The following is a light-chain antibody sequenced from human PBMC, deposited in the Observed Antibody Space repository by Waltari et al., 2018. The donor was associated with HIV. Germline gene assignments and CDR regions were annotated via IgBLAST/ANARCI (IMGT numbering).Light chain of an antibody. Sequence: EVVMTQSPATLSVSPGERATLSRRASQSVSTNLAWYQQKPGQAPRLLIYDASTGVTGLPARFSGSGSGTEFTLTISSLQSEDFALYYCQQYKNWPLYTFGQGTKLEI. V-gene: IGKV3-15*01. CDR2: DAS. CDR1: QSVSTN. J-gene: IGKJ2*01. CDR3: QQYKNWPLYT.